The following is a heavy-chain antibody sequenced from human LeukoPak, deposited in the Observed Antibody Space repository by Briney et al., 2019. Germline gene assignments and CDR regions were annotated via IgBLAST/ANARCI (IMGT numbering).Heavy chain of an antibody. CDR3: ARARRSVVVVITTGDAFDI. CDR2: ISAYNGNT. CDR1: GYTFTSYG. J-gene: IGHJ3*02. V-gene: IGHV1-18*01. D-gene: IGHD3-22*01. Sequence: ASVKVSCKASGYTFTSYGISWVRQAPGQGLEWMGWISAYNGNTNYAQKLQGRVTMTTDTSTSTAYMELRSLRSDDTAVYYCARARRSVVVVITTGDAFDIWGQGTMVTVSS.